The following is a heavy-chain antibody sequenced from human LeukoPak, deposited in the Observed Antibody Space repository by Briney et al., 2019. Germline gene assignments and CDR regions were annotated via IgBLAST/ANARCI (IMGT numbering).Heavy chain of an antibody. V-gene: IGHV1-46*01. CDR2: INPSSGST. CDR3: ARDPRYSSSWYAYNYYYYYMDV. Sequence: ASVKVCCKASGYTFTSYYMHRVRQAPGQGLGWMGVINPSSGSTSYAQKFQGRVTMTRDMSTSTLYMELSSLRSEDTAVYYCARDPRYSSSWYAYNYYYYYMDVWGKGTTVTVS. CDR1: GYTFTSYY. J-gene: IGHJ6*03. D-gene: IGHD6-13*01.